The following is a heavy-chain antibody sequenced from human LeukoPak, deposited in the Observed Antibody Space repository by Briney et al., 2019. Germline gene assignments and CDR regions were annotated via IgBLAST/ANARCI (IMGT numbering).Heavy chain of an antibody. V-gene: IGHV3-30-3*01. Sequence: GGSLRLSCAASGFTLSSYAMHWVRQAPGKGLEWVAVTSYDGTNKYYADSVKGRFTISRDNSKNTLYLQMNSLRPEDTAVHYCARGPAWDYFDYWGQGTLVTVSS. CDR3: ARGPAWDYFDY. CDR1: GFTLSSYA. CDR2: TSYDGTNK. J-gene: IGHJ4*02. D-gene: IGHD1-26*01.